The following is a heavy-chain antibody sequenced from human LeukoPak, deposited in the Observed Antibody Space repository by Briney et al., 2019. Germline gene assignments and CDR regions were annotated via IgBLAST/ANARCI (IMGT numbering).Heavy chain of an antibody. CDR2: IYHSGST. CDR1: GLSISSSSW. Sequence: SGTLSLTYAVYGLSISSSSWGSGGRQARGWGLGWIGEIYHSGSTNYNPSLKSRVTISVDKSKDQFSLKLSSVTAADTAVYYCAIMYSSAYYCMDVWLKGTTVTVSS. CDR3: AIMYSSAYYCMDV. D-gene: IGHD6-19*01. J-gene: IGHJ6*04. V-gene: IGHV4-4*02.